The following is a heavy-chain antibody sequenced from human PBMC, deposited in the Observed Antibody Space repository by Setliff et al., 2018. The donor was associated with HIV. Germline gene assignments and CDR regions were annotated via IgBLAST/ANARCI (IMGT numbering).Heavy chain of an antibody. V-gene: IGHV3-7*01. J-gene: IGHJ4*02. Sequence: RLSCVASGLPFYNYWMTWLRRAPGRGLEWVANIKQDGSDMHYIESVKGRFTIFRDNAKKSVFLQMNSLRAEDTGVYYCATQTGFYNSHWYDYWGQGTMVTVSS. D-gene: IGHD6-13*01. CDR1: GLPFYNYW. CDR3: ATQTGFYNSHWYDY. CDR2: IKQDGSDM.